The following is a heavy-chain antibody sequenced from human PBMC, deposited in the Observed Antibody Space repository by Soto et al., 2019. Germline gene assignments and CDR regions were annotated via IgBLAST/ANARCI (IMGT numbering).Heavy chain of an antibody. J-gene: IGHJ4*02. Sequence: PSETLSLTCTVSGDSMSISNWWNWVRQPPGKGLEWIGEAHHSGRTNYNPSLKSRVTISVDRSQNLFSLQLTSVTAADTATYYCARANVQRVLGYWGLGILVTVSS. CDR2: AHHSGRT. D-gene: IGHD3-16*01. V-gene: IGHV4-4*02. CDR1: GDSMSISNW. CDR3: ARANVQRVLGY.